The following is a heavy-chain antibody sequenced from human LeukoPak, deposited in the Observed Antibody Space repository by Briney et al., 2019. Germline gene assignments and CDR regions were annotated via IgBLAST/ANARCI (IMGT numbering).Heavy chain of an antibody. CDR1: GFTFSSYT. CDR2: ISYDGSNK. J-gene: IGHJ3*02. D-gene: IGHD2-8*01. V-gene: IGHV3-30-3*01. Sequence: GGSLRLSCTASGFTFSSYTMHWVRQAPGKGLDWVAAISYDGSNKYYADSVKGRFTISRDNSKNTMYLQMNSLRAEHTAVYYCARDLYAGAFDIWGQGTMVTVSS. CDR3: ARDLYAGAFDI.